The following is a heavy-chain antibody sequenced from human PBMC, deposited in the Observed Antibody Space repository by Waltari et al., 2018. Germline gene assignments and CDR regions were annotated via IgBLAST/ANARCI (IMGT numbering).Heavy chain of an antibody. CDR3: ASENYFDSSGYSRHYYYGMDV. CDR2: IYSGGTT. V-gene: IGHV3-53*01. D-gene: IGHD3-22*01. Sequence: EVQLVESGGGLIYSGGSLRLPCAASGFTVSSNYISWVGGAPGKGLEWVSIIYSGGTTKYADSVKGRFTISRDNSKNTLYLQMNSLRAEDTAVYYCASENYFDSSGYSRHYYYGMDVWGQGTTVTVSS. CDR1: GFTVSSNY. J-gene: IGHJ6*02.